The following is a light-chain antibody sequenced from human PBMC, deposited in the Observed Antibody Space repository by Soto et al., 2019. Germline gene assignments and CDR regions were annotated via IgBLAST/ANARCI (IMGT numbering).Light chain of an antibody. CDR2: EAS. Sequence: DIQMTQSPSSLSASVGDRVTITCRASQGIRHYLAWYQQNPGKVPKLLIYEASNLQSGVPSRSRGGGSGTEFTLTISSLQPEDVATYYCQNFDSAPQTFGQGTKVEIK. CDR3: QNFDSAPQT. CDR1: QGIRHY. J-gene: IGKJ1*01. V-gene: IGKV1-27*01.